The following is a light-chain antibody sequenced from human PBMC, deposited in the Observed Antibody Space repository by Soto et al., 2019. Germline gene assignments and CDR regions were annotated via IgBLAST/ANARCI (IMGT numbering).Light chain of an antibody. J-gene: IGKJ2*01. CDR2: AAS. V-gene: IGKV1-39*01. Sequence: DIQMTQSPASLSASVGDRVTITCRASQNIRNYLNWYQQRPGKTPNLLVYAASNLRGGVPSRFTGSRSGTVFTLTISILQPEDFATYYCQQIHSTSSYTFGQGTRVDIK. CDR3: QQIHSTSSYT. CDR1: QNIRNY.